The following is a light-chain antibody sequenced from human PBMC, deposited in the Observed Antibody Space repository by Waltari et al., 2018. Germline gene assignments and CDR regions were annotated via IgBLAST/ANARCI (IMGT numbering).Light chain of an antibody. V-gene: IGKV1-NL1*01. CDR3: QHYYSIPYT. CDR1: QGITND. J-gene: IGKJ2*01. CDR2: EAS. Sequence: DIQMTQSPSSLSASVGDRVTITCRASQGITNDLAWYQQKPGETPKLLISEASSLQSGIPSRFSGSGSATDFTLTISSLQSEDFATYSCQHYYSIPYTFGQGTKVEIK.